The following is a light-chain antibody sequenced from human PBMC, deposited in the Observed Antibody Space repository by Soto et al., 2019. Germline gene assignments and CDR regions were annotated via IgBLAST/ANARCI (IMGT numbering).Light chain of an antibody. Sequence: QSALTQPASVSGSPGQSITISCTGTSSDVGGYNYVSWYQQHPVKAPKLMIYDVSNRPSGVFNRFSGSKSGNTASLTISGLQAEDEADYYCSSYTSSSPYVFGTGTKVTVL. CDR2: DVS. CDR1: SSDVGGYNY. V-gene: IGLV2-14*01. J-gene: IGLJ1*01. CDR3: SSYTSSSPYV.